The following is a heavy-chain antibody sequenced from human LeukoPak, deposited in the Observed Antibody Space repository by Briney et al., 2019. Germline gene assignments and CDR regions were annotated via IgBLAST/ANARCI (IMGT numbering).Heavy chain of an antibody. CDR3: TREAGIVGTYYYYGMDV. Sequence: GGSLRLSCTASGFTFGDYAMSWVRQAPGKGLEWVGFIRSKAYGWTTEYAASVKGRFTISRDDSKSIAYLQMNSLKTEDTAVYYCTREAGIVGTYYYYGMDVWGQGTTVTVSS. D-gene: IGHD1-26*01. J-gene: IGHJ6*02. V-gene: IGHV3-49*04. CDR2: IRSKAYGWTT. CDR1: GFTFGDYA.